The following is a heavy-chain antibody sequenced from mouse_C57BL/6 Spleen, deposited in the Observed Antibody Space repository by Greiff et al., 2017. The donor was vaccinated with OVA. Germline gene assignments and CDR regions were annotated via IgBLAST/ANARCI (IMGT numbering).Heavy chain of an antibody. CDR1: GYTFTSYD. V-gene: IGHV1-85*01. Sequence: QVQLQQSGPELVKPGASVKLSCKASGYTFTSYDINWVKQRPGQGLEWIGWIYPRDGSTKYNEKFKGKATLTVDTSSSTAYMELHSLTSEDSAVYFGARFPNELIPLGYYFDYWGQGTTLTVSS. D-gene: IGHD3-3*01. CDR2: IYPRDGST. CDR3: ARFPNELIPLGYYFDY. J-gene: IGHJ2*01.